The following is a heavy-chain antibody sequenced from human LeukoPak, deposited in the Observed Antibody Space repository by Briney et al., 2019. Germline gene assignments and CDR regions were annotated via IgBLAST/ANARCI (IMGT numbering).Heavy chain of an antibody. CDR2: ISSSGSTI. D-gene: IGHD6-13*01. CDR1: GFTFSDYY. CDR3: AREHSRIARDGFDI. J-gene: IGHJ3*02. V-gene: IGHV3-11*04. Sequence: GGSLRLSCAASGFTFSDYYMSWIRQAPGKGLEWVSYISSSGSTIYYADSVKGRFTISRDNAKNSLHLQMNSLRTKDTAVYYCAREHSRIARDGFDIWGQGTMVTVSS.